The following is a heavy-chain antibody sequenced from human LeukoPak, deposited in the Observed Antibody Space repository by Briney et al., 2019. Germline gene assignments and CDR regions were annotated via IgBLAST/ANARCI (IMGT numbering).Heavy chain of an antibody. CDR2: ISYDGSNT. J-gene: IGHJ4*02. Sequence: GGSLRLSCAASGFAFSSYGMHWVRQAPGKGLEWVAVISYDGSNTYYAASVKGRFTIYRDKSKNTLYMQMNSLRADDTAVYFCAKGGNGDYIDYWGQGTLVTVSS. V-gene: IGHV3-30*18. D-gene: IGHD4-17*01. CDR1: GFAFSSYG. CDR3: AKGGNGDYIDY.